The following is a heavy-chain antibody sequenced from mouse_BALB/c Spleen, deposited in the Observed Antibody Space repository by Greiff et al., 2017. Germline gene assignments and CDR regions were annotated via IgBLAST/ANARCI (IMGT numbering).Heavy chain of an antibody. CDR1: GYTFTSYY. CDR2: INPSNGGT. D-gene: IGHD2-4*01. V-gene: IGHV1S81*02. Sequence: VQLQQPGAELVKPGASVKLSCKASGYTFTSYYMYWVKQRPGQGLEWIGGINPSNGGTNFNEKFKSKATLTVDKSSSTGYMQLSSLTSEDSAVYYCTREGVITTPYFDYWGQGTTRTVSS. J-gene: IGHJ2*01. CDR3: TREGVITTPYFDY.